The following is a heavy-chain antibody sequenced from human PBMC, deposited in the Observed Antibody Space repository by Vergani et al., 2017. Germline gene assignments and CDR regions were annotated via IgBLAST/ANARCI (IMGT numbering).Heavy chain of an antibody. CDR2: VHTDGST. CDR1: GASISSYF. Sequence: VQLQESGPGLLKPSETLSLTCSVSGASISSYFWSWIRQPAGKGLEWLGRVHTDGSTYYNPALQSRVTISIDMFKNQFSLKLSSVTVADTAVYYCAGGYDHSGFGAFDIWGQGTMVTVSS. V-gene: IGHV4-4*07. D-gene: IGHD3-22*01. CDR3: AGGYDHSGFGAFDI. J-gene: IGHJ3*02.